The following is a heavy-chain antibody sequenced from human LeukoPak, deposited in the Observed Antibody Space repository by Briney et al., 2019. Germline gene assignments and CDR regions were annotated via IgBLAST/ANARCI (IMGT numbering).Heavy chain of an antibody. CDR1: GGSISSGSYY. CDR2: IYYSGDT. V-gene: IGHV4-39*07. Sequence: SETLSLTCTVSGGSISSGSYYWGWIRQPPGKGLEWLGSIYYSGDTYNNPPLKSRVTISVDTAKSQFSLRLTSMTAADTAVYYCARDVAGNTFDYWGQGTLVTVSS. D-gene: IGHD5-12*01. CDR3: ARDVAGNTFDY. J-gene: IGHJ4*02.